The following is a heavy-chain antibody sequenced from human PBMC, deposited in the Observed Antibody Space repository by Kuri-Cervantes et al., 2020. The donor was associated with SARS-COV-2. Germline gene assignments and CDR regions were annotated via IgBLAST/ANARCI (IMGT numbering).Heavy chain of an antibody. Sequence: GESLKISCAASGFTFSSYGMHWVRQAPGKGLEWVAFIRYDGSNKYYADSVKGRFTISRDNSKNTLYLQMNSLRSEDTAVYYCARDLTDSSSWYLYWFDPWGQGTLVTVSS. V-gene: IGHV3-30*02. CDR2: IRYDGSNK. D-gene: IGHD6-13*01. CDR1: GFTFSSYG. J-gene: IGHJ5*02. CDR3: ARDLTDSSSWYLYWFDP.